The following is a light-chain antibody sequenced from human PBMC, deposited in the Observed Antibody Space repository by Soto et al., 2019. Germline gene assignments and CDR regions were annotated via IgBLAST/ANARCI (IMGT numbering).Light chain of an antibody. CDR1: QTLIYSDGKTD. V-gene: IGKV2-30*01. CDR3: FQGTNLPDLT. J-gene: IGKJ4*01. Sequence: DVVLTQSPLSLSVTLGQSASLSCRYSQTLIYSDGKTDLNLFHQRPGQSPRRLISRVSNRDSGVPDRLSGSGSGTDFTWTISRVEADDVGVYYCFQGTNLPDLTFGGGTKVAIK. CDR2: RVS.